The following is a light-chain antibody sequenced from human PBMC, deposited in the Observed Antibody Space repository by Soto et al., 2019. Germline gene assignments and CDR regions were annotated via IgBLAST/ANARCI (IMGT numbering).Light chain of an antibody. CDR2: EVS. J-gene: IGLJ2*01. V-gene: IGLV2-14*01. CDR1: SRDVGGYNY. Sequence: QSVLTQPASVSGSPGQSITISCTGTSRDVGGYNYVSWYQQHPGKAPKLMIYEVSNRPSGVSNRFFGSKSGNTASLTISGLQAEDEADYYCSSYTSSSTVVFGGGPKLTVL. CDR3: SSYTSSSTVV.